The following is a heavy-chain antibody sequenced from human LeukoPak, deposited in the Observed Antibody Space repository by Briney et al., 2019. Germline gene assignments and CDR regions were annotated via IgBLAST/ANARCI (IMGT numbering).Heavy chain of an antibody. CDR3: ARAGRHYDSSGYYSFDY. J-gene: IGHJ4*02. CDR2: IHYSGAT. CDR1: GGSIKSDY. Sequence: SETLSLTCTVSGGSIKSDYWNWVRQAAGEGLEWIGRIHYSGATNYNPSLRSRVTMSVDTSKNQFSLKLSSVTAADTAVYYCARAGRHYDSSGYYSFDYWGQGTLVTVSS. D-gene: IGHD3-22*01. V-gene: IGHV4-4*07.